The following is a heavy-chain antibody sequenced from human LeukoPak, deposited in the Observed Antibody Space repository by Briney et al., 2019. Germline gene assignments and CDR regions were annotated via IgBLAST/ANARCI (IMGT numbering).Heavy chain of an antibody. V-gene: IGHV4-39*01. D-gene: IGHD2/OR15-2a*01. CDR3: ARQIIDPLYYYYGMDV. CDR2: IYYSGST. J-gene: IGHJ6*02. CDR1: GGSISSSSYY. Sequence: PSETLSLTCTVSGGSISSSSYYWGWTRQPPGKGLEWIGSIYYSGSTYYNPSLKSRVTISVDTSKNQFSLKLSSVTAADTAVYYCARQIIDPLYYYYGMDVWGQGTTVTVSS.